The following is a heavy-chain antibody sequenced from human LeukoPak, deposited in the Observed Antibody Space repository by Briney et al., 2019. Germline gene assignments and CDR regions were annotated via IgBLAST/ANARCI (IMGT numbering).Heavy chain of an antibody. Sequence: SQTLSLTCTVSGGSISSGSYYWSWIRQPAGKGLEWIVRIYTSGSTNYNPSLKSRVTISVDTSKNQFSLKLSSVTAADTAVYYCARDQMVYAIGAFDIWGQGTMVTVSS. D-gene: IGHD2-8*01. CDR2: IYTSGST. V-gene: IGHV4-61*02. CDR3: ARDQMVYAIGAFDI. CDR1: GGSISSGSYY. J-gene: IGHJ3*02.